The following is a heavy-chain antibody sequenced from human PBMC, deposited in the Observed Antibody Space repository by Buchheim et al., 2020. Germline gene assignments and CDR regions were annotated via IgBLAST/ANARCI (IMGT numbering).Heavy chain of an antibody. V-gene: IGHV4-39*07. J-gene: IGHJ2*01. CDR1: GGSISNSDSYY. D-gene: IGHD2-2*01. Sequence: QRQLQESGPGLVKPSETLSLTCTVSGGSISNSDSYYWGWIRQPPGKGLEWIGEINHSGSTNYNPSLKSRVTISVDTSKNQFSLRLSSVTAADTAVYYCARSNRRGLIVVVPAAKGYFDLWGRGTL. CDR3: ARSNRRGLIVVVPAAKGYFDL. CDR2: INHSGST.